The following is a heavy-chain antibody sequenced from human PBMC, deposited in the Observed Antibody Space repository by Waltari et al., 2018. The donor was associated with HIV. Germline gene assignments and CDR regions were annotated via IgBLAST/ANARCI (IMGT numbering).Heavy chain of an antibody. V-gene: IGHV1-69*04. CDR1: GGTFSSDS. Sequence: QVQLVQSGAEVKQPGPSVKVSCEAAGGTFSSDSISWVRQAPGQGLEWMGRIIPILGIANYAQKFQGRVTITADKSTSTAYMELSSLRSEDTAVYYCARSDQAYYYYGMDVWGQGTTVTVSS. CDR2: IIPILGIA. CDR3: ARSDQAYYYYGMDV. J-gene: IGHJ6*02.